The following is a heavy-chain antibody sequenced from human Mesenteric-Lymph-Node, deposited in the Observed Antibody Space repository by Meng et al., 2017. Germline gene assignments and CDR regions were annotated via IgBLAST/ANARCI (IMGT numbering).Heavy chain of an antibody. CDR2: IDDSGST. V-gene: IGHV4-4*02. CDR1: GVSISSNIR. Sequence: QGQLQELGPGLVKPSGTLSLTCGVSGVSISSNIRWTWVRQPPGKGLEWIGDIDDSGSTNYNPSLNSRISISLDKSKNHFSLKVNSVTAADTADYYCARDHPYYSGGYFDPWGQGTLVTVSS. J-gene: IGHJ5*02. CDR3: ARDHPYYSGGYFDP. D-gene: IGHD2/OR15-2a*01.